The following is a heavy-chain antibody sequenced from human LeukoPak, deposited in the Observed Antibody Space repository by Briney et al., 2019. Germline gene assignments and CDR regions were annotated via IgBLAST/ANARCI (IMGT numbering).Heavy chain of an antibody. J-gene: IGHJ6*02. V-gene: IGHV3-23*01. D-gene: IGHD6-19*01. CDR3: AKDSFDSSGWLHQDV. CDR2: ISGSGGST. CDR1: GFTFSSYA. Sequence: GGSLRLSCAASGFTFSSYAMSWVRQAPGKGLEWVSAISGSGGSTYYADSVKGRFTISRDNSKNTLYLQMNSLRAEDTAVYYCAKDSFDSSGWLHQDVWGPGTTVTVSS.